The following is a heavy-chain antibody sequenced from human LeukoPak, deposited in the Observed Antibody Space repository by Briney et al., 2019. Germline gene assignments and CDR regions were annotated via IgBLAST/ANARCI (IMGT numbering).Heavy chain of an antibody. V-gene: IGHV3-23*01. Sequence: GGSLRLSCVASGFTFSTYGMSWVRQTPGKGLEWVSAITGSGGSTYYADSVKGRFTISRDNSKNTLYLQINSLRVEDTAVYYCARDQLGAVLYFDYWGQGALVTVSS. J-gene: IGHJ4*02. D-gene: IGHD1-1*01. CDR1: GFTFSTYG. CDR3: ARDQLGAVLYFDY. CDR2: ITGSGGST.